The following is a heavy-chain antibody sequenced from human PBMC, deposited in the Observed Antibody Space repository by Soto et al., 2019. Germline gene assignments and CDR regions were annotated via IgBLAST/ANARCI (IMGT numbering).Heavy chain of an antibody. V-gene: IGHV4-59*01. CDR3: ARGGSGWYENWFDP. CDR2: IYYSGST. CDR1: GGSISSYY. D-gene: IGHD6-19*01. J-gene: IGHJ5*02. Sequence: SETLSLTCTVSGGSISSYYWSWIRQPPGKGLEWTGYIYYSGSTNYNPSLKSRVTISVDTSKNQYSLKLSSVTAADTAVYYCARGGSGWYENWFDPWGQGTLVTVS.